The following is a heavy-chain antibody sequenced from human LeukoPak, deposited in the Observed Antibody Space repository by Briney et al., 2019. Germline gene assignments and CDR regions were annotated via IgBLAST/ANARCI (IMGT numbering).Heavy chain of an antibody. CDR3: ARVLAAAGNNWFDP. CDR2: IYYSGST. V-gene: IGHV4-59*12. CDR1: GGSISGYY. Sequence: SETLSLTCTVSGGSISGYYWSWIRQPPGKGLEYLGYIYYSGSTNFNPSLKSRVTISVDTSKNQFSLKLSSVTAADTAMYYCARVLAAAGNNWFDPWGQGTLVTVSS. D-gene: IGHD6-13*01. J-gene: IGHJ5*02.